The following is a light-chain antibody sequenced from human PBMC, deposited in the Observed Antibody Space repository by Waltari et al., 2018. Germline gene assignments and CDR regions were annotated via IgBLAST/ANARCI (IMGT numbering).Light chain of an antibody. CDR1: SSNIGAGYY. Sequence: QSVLTQPPSASGAPGQRVTISCTGSSSNIGAGYYVSWYQQFPGIAPKLLIYENNKRPSGFSDRFSGSKSGTSASLTITGLQSEDEADYYCSAWDRSLSTGLFGGGTRLTVL. V-gene: IGLV1-40*01. CDR2: ENN. CDR3: SAWDRSLSTGL. J-gene: IGLJ2*01.